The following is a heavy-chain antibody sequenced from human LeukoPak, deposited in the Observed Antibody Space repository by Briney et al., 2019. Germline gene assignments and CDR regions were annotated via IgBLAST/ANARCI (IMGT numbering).Heavy chain of an antibody. Sequence: PGGSLRLSCAASGFTFSSYSMNWVRQAPGKGLEWVSSISSSSSYIYYADSVKGRFTISRDNAKNSLYLQMNSLGAEDTAVYYCARYHPNIPFDYWGQGTLVTVSS. CDR2: ISSSSSYI. CDR1: GFTFSSYS. J-gene: IGHJ4*02. V-gene: IGHV3-21*01. CDR3: ARYHPNIPFDY. D-gene: IGHD2/OR15-2a*01.